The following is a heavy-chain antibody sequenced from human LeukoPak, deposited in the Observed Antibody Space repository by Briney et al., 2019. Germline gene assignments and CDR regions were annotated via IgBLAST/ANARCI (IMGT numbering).Heavy chain of an antibody. CDR3: ARANSGSYRI. CDR1: GGSISSSSYY. Sequence: PSETLSLTCTVSGGSISSSSYYWGWIRQPPGKGLEWIGSIYYSGSTYYNPSLKSRVTISVDTSKNQFSLKLSSVTAADTAVYYCARANSGSYRIWGQGTLVTVSS. V-gene: IGHV4-39*07. D-gene: IGHD1-26*01. J-gene: IGHJ4*02. CDR2: IYYSGST.